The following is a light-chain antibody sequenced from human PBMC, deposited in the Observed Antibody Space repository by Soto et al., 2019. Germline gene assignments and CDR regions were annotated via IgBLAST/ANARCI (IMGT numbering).Light chain of an antibody. CDR3: ATWDTSLSAVV. CDR1: SSNIGYKY. J-gene: IGLJ2*01. V-gene: IGLV1-51*01. Sequence: QSVLTQPPSVSAAPGQRVTISCSGSSSNIGYKYVSWYQYLPGTAPKLLIYDNDKRPSGIPDRFSGSKSGTSATLCITGLQTGDEADYYCATWDTSLSAVVFGGGTKLTVL. CDR2: DND.